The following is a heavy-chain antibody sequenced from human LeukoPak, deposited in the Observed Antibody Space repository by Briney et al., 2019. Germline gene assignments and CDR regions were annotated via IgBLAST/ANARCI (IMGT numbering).Heavy chain of an antibody. Sequence: VASVKVSCTASGYTFTGYYMHWVRQAPGQGLEWMGWISGYNGNTNYAQKLQGRVTMTTDTSTSTAYMELRSLRSDDTAVYYCARVAIAAFYFDSWGQGTLVSVSS. CDR1: GYTFTGYY. J-gene: IGHJ4*02. CDR3: ARVAIAAFYFDS. CDR2: ISGYNGNT. V-gene: IGHV1-18*04. D-gene: IGHD6-13*01.